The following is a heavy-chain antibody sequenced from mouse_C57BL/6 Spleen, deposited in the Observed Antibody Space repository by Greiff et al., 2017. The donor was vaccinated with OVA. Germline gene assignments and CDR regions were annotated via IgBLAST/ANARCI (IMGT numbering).Heavy chain of an antibody. CDR1: GFTFSDYG. CDR2: ISSGSSTI. CDR3: ARGGDYDVGWFAY. J-gene: IGHJ3*01. D-gene: IGHD2-4*01. Sequence: DVQLQESGGGLVKPGGSLKLSCAASGFTFSDYGMHWVRQAPEKGLEWVAYISSGSSTIYYADTVKGRFTISRDNAKNTLFLQMTSLRSEDTAMYYCARGGDYDVGWFAYWGQGTLVTVSA. V-gene: IGHV5-17*01.